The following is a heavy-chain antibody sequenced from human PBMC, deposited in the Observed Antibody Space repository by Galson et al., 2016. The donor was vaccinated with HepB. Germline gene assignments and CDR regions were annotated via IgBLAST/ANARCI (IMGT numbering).Heavy chain of an antibody. CDR2: IVPGGDTT. V-gene: IGHV3-23*01. J-gene: IGHJ6*02. CDR1: GFTFSGSS. D-gene: IGHD6-13*01. Sequence: SLRLSCAASGFTFSGSSMSWVRQAPGKGLEWVSAIVPGGDTTYYTDSVRARFIVSRDNSKNTLYLQMNSLRADDTAVYYCAKDLASSSSYPGDVWGQGTTVTVSS. CDR3: AKDLASSSSYPGDV.